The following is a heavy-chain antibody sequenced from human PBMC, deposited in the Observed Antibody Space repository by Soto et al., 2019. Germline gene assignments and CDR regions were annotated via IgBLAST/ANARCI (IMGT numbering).Heavy chain of an antibody. D-gene: IGHD5-18*01. CDR2: IWYDGSNK. J-gene: IGHJ6*03. Sequence: GSLRLSCAASGFTFSSYGMHWVRQAPGKGLEWVAVIWYDGSNKYYADSVKGRFTISRDNSKNTLYLQMNSLRAEDTAVYYCARSDTAMVTSYYYMDVWGKGTTVTVSS. V-gene: IGHV3-33*01. CDR1: GFTFSSYG. CDR3: ARSDTAMVTSYYYMDV.